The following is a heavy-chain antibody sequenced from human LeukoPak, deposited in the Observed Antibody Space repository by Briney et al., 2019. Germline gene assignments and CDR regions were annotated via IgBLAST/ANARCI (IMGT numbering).Heavy chain of an antibody. D-gene: IGHD5-24*01. CDR3: ARDRGRWLHSSYNWFDP. V-gene: IGHV1-69*01. CDR1: GGTFSSYA. Sequence: GASVKVSCKASGGTFSSYAISWVRQAPGQGLEWMGGIIPIFGTANYAQKFQGRVTITADESTSTAYMELSSLRSEDTAVYYCARDRGRWLHSSYNWFDPWGQGTLVTVSS. CDR2: IIPIFGTA. J-gene: IGHJ5*02.